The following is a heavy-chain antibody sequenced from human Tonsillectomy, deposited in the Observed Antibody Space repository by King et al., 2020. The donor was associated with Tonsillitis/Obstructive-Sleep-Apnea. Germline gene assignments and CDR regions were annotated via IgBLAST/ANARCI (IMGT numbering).Heavy chain of an antibody. Sequence: QLQESGPGLVKPSETLSLTCTVSGGSISSYYWSWIRQPPGKGLEWIGYIYYSGSTNYNPSLKSRVAISVDTSKNQFSLKPSSATAADTALYYCARDMVLEAGGDAFDIWGQGSMVTVSS. CDR1: GGSISSYY. J-gene: IGHJ3*02. D-gene: IGHD2-8*01. CDR3: ARDMVLEAGGDAFDI. V-gene: IGHV4-59*01. CDR2: IYYSGST.